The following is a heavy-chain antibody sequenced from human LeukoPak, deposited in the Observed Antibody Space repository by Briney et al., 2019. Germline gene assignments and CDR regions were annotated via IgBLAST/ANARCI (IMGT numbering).Heavy chain of an antibody. Sequence: ASVKVSCKASGYTFTGYYMHWVRQAPGQGLEWMGWINPNSGGTNYAQKFQGRVTMTRDTSISTAYMELGRLRSDDTAVYYCAREYYYDSSGYYLGYWGQGTLVTVSS. CDR2: INPNSGGT. CDR3: AREYYYDSSGYYLGY. CDR1: GYTFTGYY. J-gene: IGHJ4*02. D-gene: IGHD3-22*01. V-gene: IGHV1-2*02.